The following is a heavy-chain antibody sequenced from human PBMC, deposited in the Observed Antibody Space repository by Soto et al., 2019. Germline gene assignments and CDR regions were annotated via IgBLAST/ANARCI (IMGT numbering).Heavy chain of an antibody. D-gene: IGHD4-17*01. Sequence: QVQLVQSGAEVKKPGSSVKVSCKASGVTFSSYTISWLRQAPGQGLEWMGRIIPILDITNYAQKFQGRVTIIADKSKSTVHMEWSSLGSEDTDMYYSRWLINGASEVSDFWGQGTMVTVSS. CDR1: GVTFSSYT. J-gene: IGHJ3*01. CDR3: RWLINGASEVSDF. V-gene: IGHV1-69*02. CDR2: IIPILDIT.